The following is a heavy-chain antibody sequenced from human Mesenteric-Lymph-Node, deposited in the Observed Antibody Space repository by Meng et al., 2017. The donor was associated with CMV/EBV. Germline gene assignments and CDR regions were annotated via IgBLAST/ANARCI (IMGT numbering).Heavy chain of an antibody. CDR2: IYYSGST. CDR3: ARLRGKYQLLGGVWFDP. CDR1: GGSISSSSYY. J-gene: IGHJ5*02. Sequence: GSLRLSCTVSGGSISSSSYYWGWVRQPPGKGLEWIGSIYYSGSTYYNPSLKSRVTISVDTSKNQFSLKLSSVTAADTAVYYCARLRGKYQLLGGVWFDPWGQGTLVTVSS. D-gene: IGHD2-2*01. V-gene: IGHV4-39*07.